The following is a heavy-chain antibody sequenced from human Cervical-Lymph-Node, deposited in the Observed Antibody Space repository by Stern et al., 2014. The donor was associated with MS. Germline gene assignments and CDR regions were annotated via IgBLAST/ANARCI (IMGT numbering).Heavy chain of an antibody. D-gene: IGHD1-26*01. V-gene: IGHV3-30*09. CDR1: GFTFTTYA. CDR2: ISYDAKTK. J-gene: IGHJ4*02. CDR3: ARSWWEHCDS. Sequence: MQLVESGGGVVQSGRSLRLSCAASGFTFTTYAMHWVRQAPGKGLEWVAVISYDAKTKYYADSVKGRFAISRDNSNNTLWLQMSSLRPDDTAVYDCARSWWEHCDSWGQGILVTVSS.